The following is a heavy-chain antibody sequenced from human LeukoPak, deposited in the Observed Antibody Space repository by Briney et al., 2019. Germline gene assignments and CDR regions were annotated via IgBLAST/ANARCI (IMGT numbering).Heavy chain of an antibody. D-gene: IGHD3-22*01. V-gene: IGHV3-30-3*01. Sequence: PGRSLRLSCAASGFTFSSYAMHWVRQAPGKGLEWVAVISYDGSNKYYADSVKGRFTISRDNSKNTLYLQMNSLRAEDTAVYYCASLIYDSSGYYSGWGQGTLVTVSS. CDR1: GFTFSSYA. CDR3: ASLIYDSSGYYSG. J-gene: IGHJ4*02. CDR2: ISYDGSNK.